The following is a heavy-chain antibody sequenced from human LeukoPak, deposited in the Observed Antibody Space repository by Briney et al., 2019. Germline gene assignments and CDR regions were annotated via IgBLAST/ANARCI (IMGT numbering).Heavy chain of an antibody. Sequence: ASVKVSCKASGGTFSSYAISWVRQAPGQGLEWMGGIIPIFGTANYAQKFQGRVTITADKSTSTAYMELSSLRSEDTAVYYCASDGCDRAYYYDSSGYQPFDYWGQGTLVTVSS. V-gene: IGHV1-69*06. CDR3: ASDGCDRAYYYDSSGYQPFDY. CDR1: GGTFSSYA. CDR2: IIPIFGTA. J-gene: IGHJ4*02. D-gene: IGHD3-22*01.